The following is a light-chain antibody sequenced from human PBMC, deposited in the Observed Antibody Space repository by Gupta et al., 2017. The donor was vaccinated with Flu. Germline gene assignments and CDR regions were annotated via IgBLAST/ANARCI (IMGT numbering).Light chain of an antibody. Sequence: QAVVTQEPSLTVSPGGTVTLTCGSSTGDVTNRHYPYWFQNKPGQAPRTLIYDTSKTHSWTPARFSGSLLGGTAALTLSGAQPEDEADCYCLLSYSGAWVFGGGTKLTVL. CDR2: DTS. J-gene: IGLJ3*02. V-gene: IGLV7-46*01. CDR1: TGDVTNRHY. CDR3: LLSYSGAWV.